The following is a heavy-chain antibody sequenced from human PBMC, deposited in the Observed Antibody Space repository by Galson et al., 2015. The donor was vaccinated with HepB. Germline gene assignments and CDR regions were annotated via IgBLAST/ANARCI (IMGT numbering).Heavy chain of an antibody. CDR1: GYTFTDYY. V-gene: IGHV1-2*02. CDR3: AREAISAVTANSYYFDY. D-gene: IGHD4-17*01. J-gene: IGHJ4*02. CDR2: IHPNSGGT. Sequence: SVKVSCKASGYTFTDYYIYWVRQAPGQGLEWMGWIHPNSGGTTLAQKFQGRVTMTKVTSISTAYMELRRLRFDDTAVYYCAREAISAVTANSYYFDYWGQGALGTVSS.